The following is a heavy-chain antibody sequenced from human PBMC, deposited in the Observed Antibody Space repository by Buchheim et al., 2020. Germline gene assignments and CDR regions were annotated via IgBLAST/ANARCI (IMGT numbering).Heavy chain of an antibody. CDR1: GFTFSSYS. CDR3: AREQEGYCSSTSCLSYYYYYGMDV. V-gene: IGHV3-48*01. Sequence: EVQLVESGGGLVQPGGSLRLSCAASGFTFSSYSMNWVRQAPGKGLEWVSYISSSSSTIYYADSVKGRFTISRDNAKNSLYLQMNSLRAEDTAVYYCAREQEGYCSSTSCLSYYYYYGMDVWGQGTT. J-gene: IGHJ6*02. CDR2: ISSSSSTI. D-gene: IGHD2-2*01.